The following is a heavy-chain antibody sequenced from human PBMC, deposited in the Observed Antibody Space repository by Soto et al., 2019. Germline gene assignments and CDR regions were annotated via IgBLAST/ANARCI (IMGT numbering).Heavy chain of an antibody. Sequence: ASVKVSCKASGYTFTNYYIHWVRQAPGQGLEWMGIINPSGGSTSYAQRFRGRVTMTRDTSTSTVYMDLSGLRSEDTAMYYCVREDLISMRDYYFTYWGRGSMVTVSS. V-gene: IGHV1-46*01. J-gene: IGHJ4*02. CDR3: VREDLISMRDYYFTY. D-gene: IGHD3-22*01. CDR1: GYTFTNYY. CDR2: INPSGGST.